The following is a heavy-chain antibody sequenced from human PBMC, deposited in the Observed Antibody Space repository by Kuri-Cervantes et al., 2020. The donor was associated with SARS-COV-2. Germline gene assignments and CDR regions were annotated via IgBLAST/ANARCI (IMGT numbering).Heavy chain of an antibody. CDR1: GFTFSSYA. CDR2: ISSNGGST. CDR3: VKFDSYYYDSPMRDVFDN. V-gene: IGHV3-64D*06. Sequence: GGSLRLSCSASGFTFSSYAMHWVRQAPGKGLEYVSAISSNGGSTYYADSVKGRFTISRDNSKNTLYLQMSSLRAEDTAVYYCVKFDSYYYDSPMRDVFDNWGQGTMVTVSS. D-gene: IGHD3-22*01. J-gene: IGHJ3*02.